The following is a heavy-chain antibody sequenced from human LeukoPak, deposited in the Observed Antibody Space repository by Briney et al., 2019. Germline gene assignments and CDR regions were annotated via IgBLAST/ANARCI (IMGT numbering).Heavy chain of an antibody. D-gene: IGHD6-13*01. Sequence: GGALILSCSASGFTFTTYAMHWVRQAPGRGLEYVSAISTDGGGTYYANSVKGRFTISRDNSKNTLYLQMGSLRVEDMAVYYCARYSSGSCYDYWGQGTLVTVSS. V-gene: IGHV3-64*01. CDR1: GFTFTTYA. CDR3: ARYSSGSCYDY. J-gene: IGHJ4*02. CDR2: ISTDGGGT.